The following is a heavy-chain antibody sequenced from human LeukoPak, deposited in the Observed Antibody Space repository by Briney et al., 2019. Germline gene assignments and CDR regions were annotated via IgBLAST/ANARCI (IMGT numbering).Heavy chain of an antibody. Sequence: GGSLRLSCEASGFPFSSYAMTWVRQAPGKGLEWVSVIYSGGSTYYADSVKGRFTISRDNSKNTLYLQMNSLRAEDTAVYYCTASSSSTYYYYGMDVWGQGTTVTVSS. CDR1: GFPFSSYA. J-gene: IGHJ6*02. D-gene: IGHD6-6*01. CDR3: TASSSSTYYYYGMDV. V-gene: IGHV3-66*01. CDR2: IYSGGST.